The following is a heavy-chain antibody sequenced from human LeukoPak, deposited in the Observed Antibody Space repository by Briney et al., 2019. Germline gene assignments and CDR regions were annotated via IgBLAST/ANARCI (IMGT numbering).Heavy chain of an antibody. CDR2: INPSGGST. J-gene: IGHJ3*02. D-gene: IGHD3-16*01. CDR3: ARDLGGINSRADAFDI. Sequence: ASVKVSCKASGYTFTSYYMHWVRQAPGQGLEWMGIINPSGGSTSYAQKFQGRVTMTRDTSTSTVYMELSSLRSEDTAVYYCARDLGGINSRADAFDIWGQGTMVTVSS. V-gene: IGHV1-46*01. CDR1: GYTFTSYY.